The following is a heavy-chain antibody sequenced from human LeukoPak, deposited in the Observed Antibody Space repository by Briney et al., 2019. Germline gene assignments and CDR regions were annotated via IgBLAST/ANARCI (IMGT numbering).Heavy chain of an antibody. CDR3: AREFYGDYNDAFDI. Sequence: PGGSLRLSCAASGFTFSSYWMSWVRQAPGKGLEWVANIKQDGSEKYYVDSVKGRFTTSRDNAKNSLYLQMNSLRAEDTAMYYCAREFYGDYNDAFDIWGQGTMVTVSS. V-gene: IGHV3-7*01. D-gene: IGHD4-17*01. J-gene: IGHJ3*02. CDR1: GFTFSSYW. CDR2: IKQDGSEK.